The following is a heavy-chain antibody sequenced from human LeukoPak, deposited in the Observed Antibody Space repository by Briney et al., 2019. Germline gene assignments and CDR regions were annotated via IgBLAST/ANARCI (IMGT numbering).Heavy chain of an antibody. J-gene: IGHJ4*02. Sequence: GGSLRLSCAASGFTVSNNYMSWVRQAPGKGLECVSVIYSGGTTYYADSVKGRFTISRDNSKNTLYLQMNSLRAEDTAVYYCARGCSAVSCYSFDYWGQGTLVTVCS. D-gene: IGHD2-15*01. CDR1: GFTVSNNY. CDR3: ARGCSAVSCYSFDY. V-gene: IGHV3-53*01. CDR2: IYSGGTT.